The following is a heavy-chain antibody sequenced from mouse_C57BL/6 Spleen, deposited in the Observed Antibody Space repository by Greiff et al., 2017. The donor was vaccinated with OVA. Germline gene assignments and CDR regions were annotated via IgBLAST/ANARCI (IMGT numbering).Heavy chain of an antibody. CDR3: AKSIVTTYCIDY. V-gene: IGHV1-50*01. Sequence: QVQLQQPGAELVKPGASVKLSCKASGYTFTSYWMQWVKQRPGQGLEWIGEIDPSDSYTNYNQKFKGKATLTVDTHSSTAYMQLSSLTSEDSAVYYGAKSIVTTYCIDYWGQGTTLTVSS. J-gene: IGHJ2*01. D-gene: IGHD2-5*01. CDR2: IDPSDSYT. CDR1: GYTFTSYW.